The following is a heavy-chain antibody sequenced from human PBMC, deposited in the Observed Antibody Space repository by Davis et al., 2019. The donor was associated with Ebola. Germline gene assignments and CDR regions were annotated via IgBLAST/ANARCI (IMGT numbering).Heavy chain of an antibody. CDR3: ARDGPDYYGLDV. J-gene: IGHJ6*02. V-gene: IGHV1-46*01. CDR2: INPSAGYT. Sequence: ASVKVSCKASGYTFTNYYVHWVRQAPGQGLEWMGVINPSAGYTNYAQKFQGRVTITRDTSTSTAYMEVRRLRSDDTAVYYCARDGPDYYGLDVWGQGTAVTVSS. CDR1: GYTFTNYY.